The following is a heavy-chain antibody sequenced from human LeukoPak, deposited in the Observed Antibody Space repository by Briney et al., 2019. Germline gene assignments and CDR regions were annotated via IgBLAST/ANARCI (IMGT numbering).Heavy chain of an antibody. J-gene: IGHJ4*02. V-gene: IGHV4-4*02. CDR3: ARGDYGDYVN. Sequence: PSETLSLTCAVSGGSISSSNWWSWVRQPPGKGLEWIGYIYYSGRTNYNPSLKSRVTISVDTSKNQFSLKLDSVTAADTAVYYCARGDYGDYVNWGQGTLVTVSS. CDR1: GGSISSSNW. D-gene: IGHD4-17*01. CDR2: IYYSGRT.